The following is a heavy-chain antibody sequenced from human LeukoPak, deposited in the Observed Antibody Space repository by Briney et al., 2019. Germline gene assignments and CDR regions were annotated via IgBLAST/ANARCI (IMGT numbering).Heavy chain of an antibody. CDR2: KWYDGSNK. J-gene: IGHJ5*02. V-gene: IGHV3-33*01. CDR3: ARDGGISRFDP. CDR1: GFTFSSYG. Sequence: GGSLRLSCAASGFTFSSYGMHWVRQAPGKGLEWVAVKWYDGSNKYYADSVKGRFTISRDNSKNTLYLQMNSLRAEDTAVYYCARDGGISRFDPWGQGTLVTVSS. D-gene: IGHD6-13*01.